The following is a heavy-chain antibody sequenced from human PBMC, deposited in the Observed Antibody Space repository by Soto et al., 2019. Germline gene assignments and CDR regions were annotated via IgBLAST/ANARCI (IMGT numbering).Heavy chain of an antibody. CDR3: AKDSSVFCSGGSCYYDY. Sequence: GGSLRLSCAASGFTFSTYWMHWVRQAPGKGLEWVSRINSSGGYTCSADSVRGRFTISRDNSKNTLYLQMNSLRAEDTAVYYCAKDSSVFCSGGSCYYDYWGQGTLVTVSS. CDR2: INSSGGYT. CDR1: GFTFSTYW. D-gene: IGHD2-15*01. V-gene: IGHV3-74*01. J-gene: IGHJ4*02.